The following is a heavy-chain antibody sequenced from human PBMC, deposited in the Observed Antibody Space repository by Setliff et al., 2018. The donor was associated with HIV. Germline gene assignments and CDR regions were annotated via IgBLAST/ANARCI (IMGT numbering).Heavy chain of an antibody. CDR1: GGFGGNFY. Sequence: TLSLTCSVLGGFGGNFYWSWIRQPPERGLEWVGYIHLDGRTYYNPSLESRLTISTDRPNNLFSMRLTSVTAADTAMYFCARQSIPLFHSFDFWAQGTMVTVSS. V-gene: IGHV4-59*08. CDR3: ARQSIPLFHSFDF. CDR2: IHLDGRT. J-gene: IGHJ3*01.